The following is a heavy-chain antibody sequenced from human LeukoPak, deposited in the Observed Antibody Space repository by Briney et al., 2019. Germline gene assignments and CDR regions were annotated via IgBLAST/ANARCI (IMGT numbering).Heavy chain of an antibody. J-gene: IGHJ2*01. D-gene: IGHD1-7*01. V-gene: IGHV3-66*01. CDR2: LYSGGAT. Sequence: PGGSLRLSCVVSGVSVSSNCMNWVRQPPGKGLEWVSLLYSGGATYYADSVKGRFTVSRDTSKNTLYLQMNGLRAEDTAVYYCARVPPLTETTAWYFDLWGRGTLVTVSS. CDR1: GVSVSSNC. CDR3: ARVPPLTETTAWYFDL.